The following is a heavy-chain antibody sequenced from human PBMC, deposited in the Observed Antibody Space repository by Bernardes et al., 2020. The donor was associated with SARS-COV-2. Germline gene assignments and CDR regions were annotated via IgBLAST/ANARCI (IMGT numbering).Heavy chain of an antibody. J-gene: IGHJ6*02. CDR2: MNSNSGGT. Sequence: ASVKVSCKASGYTFTDYYMHWVRQASGQGLEWMGWMNSNSGGTNYAQKFQGRVTMTRDTSISTAYMELSRLRSDDTAVYYCARFRAAAGKGNYYYYGMDVWGQGTTVTVSS. CDR3: ARFRAAAGKGNYYYYGMDV. V-gene: IGHV1-2*02. D-gene: IGHD6-13*01. CDR1: GYTFTDYY.